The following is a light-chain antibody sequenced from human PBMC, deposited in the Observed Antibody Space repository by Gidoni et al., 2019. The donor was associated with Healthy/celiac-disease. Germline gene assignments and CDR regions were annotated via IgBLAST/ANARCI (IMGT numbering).Light chain of an antibody. CDR2: DVS. V-gene: IGLV2-14*03. J-gene: IGLJ1*01. CDR3: SSYTSSSTYV. CDR1: SSDVGGYNY. Sequence: QSALTQPASVSGSPGPSITISCTGTSSDVGGYNYVSWYQQHPGKAPKLMIYDVSHRPSGVSTRFSGSKSGNTASLTISGLQAEDEADYYCSSYTSSSTYVFGTGTKVTVL.